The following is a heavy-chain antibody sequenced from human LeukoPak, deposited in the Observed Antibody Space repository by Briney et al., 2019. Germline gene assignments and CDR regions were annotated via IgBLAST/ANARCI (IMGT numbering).Heavy chain of an antibody. V-gene: IGHV4-31*03. CDR2: IYYSGST. Sequence: PSQTLSLTCTVSGGSISSGGYYWSWIRQHPGKGLEWIGYIYYSGSTYYNPSLKSRVTISVDTSKNQFSLKLSSVTAADTAVYYCAREVYDILTGPIDYWGQGTLVTVSS. CDR3: AREVYDILTGPIDY. CDR1: GGSISSGGYY. J-gene: IGHJ4*02. D-gene: IGHD3-9*01.